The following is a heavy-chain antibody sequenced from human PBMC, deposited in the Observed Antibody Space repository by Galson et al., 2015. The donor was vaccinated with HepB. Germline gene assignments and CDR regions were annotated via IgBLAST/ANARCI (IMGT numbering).Heavy chain of an antibody. CDR2: IKQDGSER. J-gene: IGHJ4*02. V-gene: IGHV3-7*03. D-gene: IGHD3-10*01. CDR3: ARWTFGRHYFEH. CDR1: GFTFSSYW. Sequence: SLRLSCAASGFTFSSYWMSWVRQAPGKGLEWVATIKQDGSERFYVEDLKGRFTISRDNAKKALYLQMKNLRAEDTAVYYCARWTFGRHYFEHWGQGSLVAVS.